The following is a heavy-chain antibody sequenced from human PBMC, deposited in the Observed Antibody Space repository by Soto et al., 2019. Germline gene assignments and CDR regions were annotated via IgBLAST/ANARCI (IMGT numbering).Heavy chain of an antibody. D-gene: IGHD3-9*01. J-gene: IGHJ3*02. CDR1: GGTFSSYA. CDR3: ARDYYDILTGYYRPLRAFDI. V-gene: IGHV1-69*13. CDR2: IIPIFGTA. Sequence: SVKVSCKASGGTFSSYAISWVRQAPGQGLEWMGGIIPIFGTANYAQKFQGRVTITADESTSTAYMELSSLRSEDTAVYYCARDYYDILTGYYRPLRAFDIWGQGTMVTVSS.